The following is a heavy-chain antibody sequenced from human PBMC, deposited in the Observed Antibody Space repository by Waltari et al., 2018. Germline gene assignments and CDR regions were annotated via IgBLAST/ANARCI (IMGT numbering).Heavy chain of an antibody. CDR2: ISSSSSYI. V-gene: IGHV3-11*06. J-gene: IGHJ4*02. D-gene: IGHD1-26*01. CDR3: ARDSGSYSDY. Sequence: QVQLQESGPGLVKPSQTLSLICTVSGGSISSGDYYWSWIRQAPGKGLEWVSSISSSSSYIYYADSVKGRFTISRDNAKNSLYLQMNSLRAEDTAVYYWARDSGSYSDYWGQGTLVTVSS. CDR1: GGSISSGDYY.